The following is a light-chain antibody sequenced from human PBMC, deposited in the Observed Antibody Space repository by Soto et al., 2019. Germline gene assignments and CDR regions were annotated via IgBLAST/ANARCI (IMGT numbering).Light chain of an antibody. V-gene: IGKV2-28*01. J-gene: IGKJ4*01. CDR3: MQALQTPLT. CDR1: QSLLHSNGYTY. Sequence: DIVMTQSPLSLPVTTGEPASISCRYSQSLLHSNGYTYLDWFLQKPGQSPQLLIYLGSNRASGVPDRFSGSGSGADFTLKLSRVEAEDVGVYYCMQALQTPLTFGGGTKVEIK. CDR2: LGS.